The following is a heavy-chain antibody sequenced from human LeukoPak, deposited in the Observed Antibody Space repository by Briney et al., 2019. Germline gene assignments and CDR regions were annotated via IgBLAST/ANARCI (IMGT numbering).Heavy chain of an antibody. CDR1: GFTFSSYS. CDR3: ASISGSYGSDA. D-gene: IGHD1-26*01. J-gene: IGHJ3*01. V-gene: IGHV3-21*04. CDR2: ISSSSSYI. Sequence: GGSLRLSCAASGFTFSSYSMNWVRQAPGKGLEWVSSISSSSSYIYYADSVKGRFTISRDNAKNSLYLQMNSLRAEDTAVYYCASISGSYGSDAWGQGTMVTVSS.